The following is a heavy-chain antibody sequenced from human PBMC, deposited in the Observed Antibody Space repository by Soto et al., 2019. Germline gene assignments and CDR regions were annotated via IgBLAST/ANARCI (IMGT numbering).Heavy chain of an antibody. Sequence: QVQLVQSGAEVKKPGASVKVSCKASGYTFTSYAMHWVRQAPGQRLEWMGWINAGNGNTKYSQKFQGRVTITRDTSANTAYRELSSLRSEDRDVYSWARLAIAAAGTGYYYYDGMDVWGQGTTVTVSS. J-gene: IGHJ6*02. V-gene: IGHV1-3*01. CDR3: ARLAIAAAGTGYYYYDGMDV. D-gene: IGHD6-13*01. CDR1: GYTFTSYA. CDR2: INAGNGNT.